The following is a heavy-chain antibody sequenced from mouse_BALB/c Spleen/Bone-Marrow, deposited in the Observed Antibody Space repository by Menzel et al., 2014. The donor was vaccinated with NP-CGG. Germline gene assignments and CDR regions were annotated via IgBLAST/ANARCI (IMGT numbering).Heavy chain of an antibody. D-gene: IGHD2-3*01. V-gene: IGHV2-2*02. CDR3: ARNLGDGYSFAY. CDR1: GFSLTSYG. J-gene: IGHJ3*01. CDR2: IWSGGNT. Sequence: QVQLQQSGPGLVQPSQRLSIPCTVSGFSLTSYGVHWVRQSPGKGLEWLGVIWSGGNTDYNAAFISRLSISKDNSKSQVFFKMNSLQANDTAIYYCARNLGDGYSFAYWGQGTLVTVSA.